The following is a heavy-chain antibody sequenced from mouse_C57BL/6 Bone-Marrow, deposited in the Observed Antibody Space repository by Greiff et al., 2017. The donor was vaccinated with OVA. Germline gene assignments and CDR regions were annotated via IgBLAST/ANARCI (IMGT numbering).Heavy chain of an antibody. J-gene: IGHJ2*01. Sequence: VQLQQSGAELVKPGASVKLSCKASGYTFTSYWMQWVKQRPGQGLEWIGEIDPSDSYTNYNQKFKGKATLTVDTSSSTAYMQLSSLTSEDSAVYYCARCGSLFDYWGQGTTLTVSS. CDR2: IDPSDSYT. V-gene: IGHV1-50*01. CDR1: GYTFTSYW. CDR3: ARCGSLFDY. D-gene: IGHD1-1*01.